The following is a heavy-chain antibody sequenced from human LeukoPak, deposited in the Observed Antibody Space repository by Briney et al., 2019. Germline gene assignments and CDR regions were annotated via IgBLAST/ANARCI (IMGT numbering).Heavy chain of an antibody. Sequence: GASVNLSCKASGNTLTSYYTHWVPQTPGQGREWMGIINPSGSNTTYAQKFQGRLTMTRDTSTSTVYMELSSLRSEDTAVYYCARGQYYYYMDVWGKGTTVTVSS. CDR1: GNTLTSYY. CDR3: ARGQYYYYMDV. V-gene: IGHV1-46*01. J-gene: IGHJ6*03. CDR2: INPSGSNT.